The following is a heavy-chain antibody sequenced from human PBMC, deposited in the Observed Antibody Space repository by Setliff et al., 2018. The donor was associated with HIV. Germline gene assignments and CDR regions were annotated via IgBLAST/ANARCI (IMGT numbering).Heavy chain of an antibody. Sequence: SETLSLTCAVYGGSFSGHYWNWFRQPPGKGLEWIGEINHSGSTNYNPSLKSRVTISVDTSKNQFSLKLSSVTAADTAVYYCARTRGYCSKTSCYALRGPDYWGQGTLVTVSS. D-gene: IGHD2-2*01. CDR1: GGSFSGHY. V-gene: IGHV4-34*01. CDR3: ARTRGYCSKTSCYALRGPDY. J-gene: IGHJ4*02. CDR2: INHSGST.